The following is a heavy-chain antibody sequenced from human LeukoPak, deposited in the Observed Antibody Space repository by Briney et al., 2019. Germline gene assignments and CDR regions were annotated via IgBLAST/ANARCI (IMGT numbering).Heavy chain of an antibody. V-gene: IGHV4-59*08. CDR3: ARQLDRSPWVDY. Sequence: GSLRLSCAASGFTFSDYYMSWIRQPPGKGLEWIGYIYNSGRTNYNPSLKSRVTISVDTSKNQFSLRLSSVTAADTAMYYCARQLDRSPWVDYWGQGTLVTVSS. J-gene: IGHJ4*02. D-gene: IGHD1-26*01. CDR2: IYNSGRT. CDR1: GFTFSDYY.